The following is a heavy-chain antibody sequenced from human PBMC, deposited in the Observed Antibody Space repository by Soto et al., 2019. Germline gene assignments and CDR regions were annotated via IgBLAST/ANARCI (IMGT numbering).Heavy chain of an antibody. V-gene: IGHV3-30*04. CDR1: GFTFSNYS. CDR2: ISDDGNNN. J-gene: IGHJ4*02. D-gene: IGHD6-6*01. Sequence: QVQLVESEGGVVQPGRSLRLSCSASGFTFSNYSMHWVRQAPAKGLEWVAVISDDGNNNFYADSVKGRFTISRDNSRNTLYLQMNSLRPEDTAVYHCARDNSSAPFDYWGQGTLVTVSS. CDR3: ARDNSSAPFDY.